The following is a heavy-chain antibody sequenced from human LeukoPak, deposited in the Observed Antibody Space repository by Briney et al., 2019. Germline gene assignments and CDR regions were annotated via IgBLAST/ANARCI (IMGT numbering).Heavy chain of an antibody. CDR2: IYYSGST. CDR1: GGSISSYY. D-gene: IGHD5-18*01. CDR3: ARQRDRGYSYGYFDY. J-gene: IGHJ4*02. V-gene: IGHV4-59*08. Sequence: SETLSLTCTVSGGSISSYYWSWIRQPPGKGLEWIGYIYYSGSTNYNPSLKSRVTISVDTSKNQFSLKLSSVTAADTAVYYCARQRDRGYSYGYFDYWGRGTLVTVSS.